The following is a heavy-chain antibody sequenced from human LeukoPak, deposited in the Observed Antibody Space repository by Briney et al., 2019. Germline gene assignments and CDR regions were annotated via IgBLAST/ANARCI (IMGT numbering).Heavy chain of an antibody. CDR1: GGSFSGYY. J-gene: IGHJ5*02. V-gene: IGHV4-34*01. CDR3: ARGAVLLWFGELLFSSPNWFDP. D-gene: IGHD3-10*01. CDR2: INHSGST. Sequence: SETLSLTCAVYGGSFSGYYWSWIRQPPGKGLEWIGEINHSGSTNYNPSLKSRVTISVDTSKNQFSLKLSSVTAADTAVYYCARGAVLLWFGELLFSSPNWFDPWGQGTLVTVSS.